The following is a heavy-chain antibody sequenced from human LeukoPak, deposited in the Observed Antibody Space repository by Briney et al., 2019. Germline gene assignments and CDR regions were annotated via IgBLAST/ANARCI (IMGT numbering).Heavy chain of an antibody. CDR3: ARDAANYDIFTGYSNLLDY. CDR2: ISYDGSNK. J-gene: IGHJ4*02. Sequence: GRSLRLSCAASGFTFSSYGMHWVRQAPGKGLEWVAVISYDGSNKYYADSVKGRFTISRDNSKNTLYLQMNSLRAEDTAVYYCARDAANYDIFTGYSNLLDYWGQGTLVTVSS. V-gene: IGHV3-30*03. D-gene: IGHD3-9*01. CDR1: GFTFSSYG.